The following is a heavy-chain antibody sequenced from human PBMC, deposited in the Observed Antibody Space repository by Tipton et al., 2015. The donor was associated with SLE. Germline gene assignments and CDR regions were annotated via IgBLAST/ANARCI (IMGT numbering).Heavy chain of an antibody. J-gene: IGHJ4*02. CDR1: GGSVSSSSYY. CDR2: IYYTGNT. D-gene: IGHD2-15*01. Sequence: LRLSCTVSGGSVSSSSYYWGWIRQPPGKGLEWIGSIYYTGNTFYNPSLKSRVVLSIDTSKSHFSLEMKSVTAADTAVYYCGGGPLFDYWGQGTLVTVSS. V-gene: IGHV4-39*07. CDR3: GGGPLFDY.